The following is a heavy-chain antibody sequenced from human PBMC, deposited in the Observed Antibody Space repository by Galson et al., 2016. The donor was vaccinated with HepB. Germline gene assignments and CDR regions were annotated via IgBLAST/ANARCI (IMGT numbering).Heavy chain of an antibody. Sequence: SLRLSCAASGFSLSGYSMNWVRQAPGKGLEWVSYIRSTGTPTHYADSVKGRFTISRDVAKNSVYLQMSSLRDEDTAVYYCARDPHSLDFWGQGTLVTVSS. CDR3: ARDPHSLDF. CDR1: GFSLSGYS. J-gene: IGHJ4*02. D-gene: IGHD2-21*01. CDR2: IRSTGTPT. V-gene: IGHV3-48*02.